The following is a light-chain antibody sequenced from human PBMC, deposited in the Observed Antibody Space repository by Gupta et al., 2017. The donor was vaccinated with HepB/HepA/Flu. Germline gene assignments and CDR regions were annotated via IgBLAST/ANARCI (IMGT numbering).Light chain of an antibody. V-gene: IGKV3-20*01. Sequence: EIVLTQSPGTLSLSPGVRATLSCRASQSFSRTFLAWYQQKAGQAPRLLIYGTSSRATGIPDRFSGSGSGTDFTLTISRLEPEDFAVYYCQQYGGSPLTFGGGTKVEIK. CDR2: GTS. J-gene: IGKJ4*01. CDR1: QSFSRTF. CDR3: QQYGGSPLT.